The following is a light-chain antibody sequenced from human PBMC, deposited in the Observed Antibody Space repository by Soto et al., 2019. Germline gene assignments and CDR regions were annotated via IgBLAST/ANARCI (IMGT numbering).Light chain of an antibody. CDR3: QQYDSLPPYT. J-gene: IGKJ2*01. V-gene: IGKV1-33*01. CDR1: QDISNY. Sequence: DIQMTQSPSSLSASVGDRVTITCQASQDISNYLNWYQQKPGKAPKLLIYDASNLETGVPSRFSGSGSGTDFPFTISSLQPEDIARYYCQQYDSLPPYTFGQGTKLEIK. CDR2: DAS.